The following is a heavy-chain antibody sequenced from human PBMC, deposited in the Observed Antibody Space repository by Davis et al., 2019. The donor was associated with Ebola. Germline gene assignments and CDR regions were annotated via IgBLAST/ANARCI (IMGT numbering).Heavy chain of an antibody. V-gene: IGHV1-69*10. Sequence: SVKVSCKSSGDTFSNYAISWVRQAPGQGLEWMGGIVSILGLTKYVEKFQGRVTIAADESTSTDYMELISLKSEDTAVYYCARGQIVGEHVGGYYFNYMDVWGKGTTVIVSS. CDR3: ARGQIVGEHVGGYYFNYMDV. D-gene: IGHD2-21*01. CDR1: GDTFSNYA. CDR2: IVSILGLT. J-gene: IGHJ6*03.